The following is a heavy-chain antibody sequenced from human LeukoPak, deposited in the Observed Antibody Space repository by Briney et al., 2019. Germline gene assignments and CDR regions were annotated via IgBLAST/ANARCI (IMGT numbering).Heavy chain of an antibody. CDR1: GYTFTGYY. J-gene: IGHJ3*02. Sequence: GASVKVSCKASGYTFTGYYMHWVRQAPGQGLEWMGWINPNSGGTNYAQKFQGRVTMTRDASISTAYMELSRLRSDDTAVYYCARESFYCSSTSCPTDIWGQGTMVTVSS. V-gene: IGHV1-2*02. CDR2: INPNSGGT. D-gene: IGHD2-2*01. CDR3: ARESFYCSSTSCPTDI.